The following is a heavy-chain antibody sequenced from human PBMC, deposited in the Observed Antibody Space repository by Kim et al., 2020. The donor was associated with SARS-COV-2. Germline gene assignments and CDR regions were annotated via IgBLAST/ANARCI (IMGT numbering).Heavy chain of an antibody. CDR1: GFTFSSYW. CDR2: INSDGSST. V-gene: IGHV3-74*01. J-gene: IGHJ6*02. CDR3: ARVVTMVRGVIINYYYYGMDV. D-gene: IGHD3-10*01. Sequence: GGSLRLSCAASGFTFSSYWMHWVRQAPGKGLVWVSRINSDGSSTSYADSVKGRFTISRDNAKNTLYLQMNSLRAEDTAVYYCARVVTMVRGVIINYYYYGMDVWGQGTTVTVSS.